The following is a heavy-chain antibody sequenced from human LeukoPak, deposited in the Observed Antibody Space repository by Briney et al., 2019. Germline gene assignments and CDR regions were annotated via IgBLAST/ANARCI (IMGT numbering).Heavy chain of an antibody. CDR1: GFTFSSYG. J-gene: IGHJ4*02. CDR3: AGSDSSSWHRFDY. V-gene: IGHV3-33*01. Sequence: GGSLRLSCAASGFTFSSYGMHWVRQAPGKGLEWVAVIWYDGSNKYHAESVKGRFIISRDNSKNTLYLQMNSLRAEDTAVYYCAGSDSSSWHRFDYWGQGTLVTVSS. D-gene: IGHD6-13*01. CDR2: IWYDGSNK.